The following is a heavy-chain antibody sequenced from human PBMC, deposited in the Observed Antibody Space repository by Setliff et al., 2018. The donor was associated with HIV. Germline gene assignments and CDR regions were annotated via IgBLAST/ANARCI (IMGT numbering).Heavy chain of an antibody. D-gene: IGHD3-3*01. CDR2: ITPYNNNT. J-gene: IGHJ6*03. CDR3: ARLIKHYDFRSGYYGAYYYYMDV. V-gene: IGHV1-18*01. Sequence: GASVKVSCKASGYTFSTYGISWVRQAPGQGLEWMGWITPYNNNTQYTQHLQGRVTMTTDTYTSTAYMDLRSLRSDDTAVYYCARLIKHYDFRSGYYGAYYYYMDVWGTGTTVTVSS. CDR1: GYTFSTYG.